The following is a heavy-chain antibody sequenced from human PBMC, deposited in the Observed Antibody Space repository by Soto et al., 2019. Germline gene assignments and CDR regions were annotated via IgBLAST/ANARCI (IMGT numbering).Heavy chain of an antibody. CDR3: ARQQLYAIGDFDY. CDR2: INAGGGT. CDR1: GFTVSSNY. Sequence: LRLSCAASGFTVSSNYMSWVRQAPGKGLEWVSVINAGGGTHYADSVKGRFTIPRDTSKNMVFLQMKSLRAEDTAVYFCARQQLYAIGDFDYWGQGTLVTVSS. J-gene: IGHJ4*02. V-gene: IGHV3-53*01. D-gene: IGHD2-8*01.